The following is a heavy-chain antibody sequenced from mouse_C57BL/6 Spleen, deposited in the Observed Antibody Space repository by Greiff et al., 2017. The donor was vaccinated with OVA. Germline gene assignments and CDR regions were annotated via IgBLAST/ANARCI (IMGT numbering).Heavy chain of an antibody. CDR3: AREDGSYAMDY. V-gene: IGHV5-16*01. D-gene: IGHD2-3*01. CDR1: GFTFSDYY. Sequence: EVKLVESEGGLVQPGSSMKLSFTASGFTFSDYYMAWVRQVPEKGLEWVANINYDGSSTYYLDSLKSRFIISRDNAKNILYLQMSSLKSEDTATYYCAREDGSYAMDYWGQGTSVTVSS. J-gene: IGHJ4*01. CDR2: INYDGSST.